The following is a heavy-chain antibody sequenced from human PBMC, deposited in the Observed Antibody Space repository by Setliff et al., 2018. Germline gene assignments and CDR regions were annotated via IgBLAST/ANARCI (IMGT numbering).Heavy chain of an antibody. CDR1: GFTFGDYA. Sequence: PGWSLRLSCTASGFTFGDYAMSWVRQAPGKGLEWVGFIRSKAYGGTTEYAASVKGRFTISRDDSKSIAYLQMNSLKTEDTAVYYCTRGADYYDSSGYYFVYWGQGTLVTVSS. V-gene: IGHV3-49*04. CDR2: IRSKAYGGTT. CDR3: TRGADYYDSSGYYFVY. D-gene: IGHD3-22*01. J-gene: IGHJ4*02.